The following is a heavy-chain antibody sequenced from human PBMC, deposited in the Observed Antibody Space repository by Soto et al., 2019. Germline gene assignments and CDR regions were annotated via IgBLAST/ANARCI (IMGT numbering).Heavy chain of an antibody. D-gene: IGHD5-18*01. CDR3: ERGPSGYSYGSVAEALSDT. Sequence: HPGGSLRLSCAASGFTFSSYAMHWVRQAPGKGLEWVAVISYDGSNKYYADSVKGRFTISRDNSKNTLYLQMNSLRAEDTAVYYCERGPSGYSYGSVAEALSDTRGKGT. V-gene: IGHV3-30-3*01. CDR1: GFTFSSYA. J-gene: IGHJ5*02. CDR2: ISYDGSNK.